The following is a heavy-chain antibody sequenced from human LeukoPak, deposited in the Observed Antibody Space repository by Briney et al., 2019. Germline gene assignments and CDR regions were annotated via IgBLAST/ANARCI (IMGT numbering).Heavy chain of an antibody. D-gene: IGHD6-19*01. V-gene: IGHV4-39*01. CDR3: VRHHLSYSSGWYG. Sequence: PSETLSLTCSVSGGSLISSDFYWGWIRQPPGKGLEWIVSTFYSGSTNYNTSLKSRVTISVDTSKNQFSLKVTSVTAADTAVYYCVRHHLSYSSGWYGWGQGTLVTVSS. CDR2: TFYSGST. CDR1: GGSLISSDFY. J-gene: IGHJ4*02.